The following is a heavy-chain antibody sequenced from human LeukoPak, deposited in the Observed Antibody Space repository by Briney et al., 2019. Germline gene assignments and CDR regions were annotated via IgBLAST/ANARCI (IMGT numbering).Heavy chain of an antibody. D-gene: IGHD3-16*01. J-gene: IGHJ4*02. CDR2: INSHGSTT. Sequence: GGSLRLSCAASGFTFSSYWMHWVRQAPGKGLMWVSRINSHGSTTSYADSVKGRFTISRDNAKNTLYLQMNSLRVEDTAVYYCTRINYGGGQGTLVTVSS. CDR3: TRINYG. V-gene: IGHV3-74*01. CDR1: GFTFSSYW.